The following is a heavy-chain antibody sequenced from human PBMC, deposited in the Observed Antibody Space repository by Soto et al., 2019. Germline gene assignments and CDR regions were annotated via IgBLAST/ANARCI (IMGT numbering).Heavy chain of an antibody. V-gene: IGHV1-69*13. CDR3: ARDPPFITGTSFDAFDI. CDR2: IIPIFGTA. Sequence: SVKVSCKASGGTFSSYAISWVRQAPGQGLEWMGGIIPIFGTANYAQKFQGRVTITADESTSTAYMELSSLRSEDTAVYYCARDPPFITGTSFDAFDIWGQGTMVTVSS. CDR1: GGTFSSYA. D-gene: IGHD1-7*01. J-gene: IGHJ3*02.